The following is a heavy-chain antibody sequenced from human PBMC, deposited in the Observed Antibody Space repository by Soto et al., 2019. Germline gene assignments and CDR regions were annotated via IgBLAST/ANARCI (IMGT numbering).Heavy chain of an antibody. D-gene: IGHD3-22*01. CDR2: IYYSGST. Sequence: SETLSLTCTVSGGSISSYYWSWIRQPPGKGLERIGDIYYSGSTNYKPSHKSRDTISVDTSKNQFSLKLSSVTAADTALYYCARVQSSDYYDSDICWFDPWGQGTLVTVSS. CDR1: GGSISSYY. CDR3: ARVQSSDYYDSDICWFDP. J-gene: IGHJ5*02. V-gene: IGHV4-59*13.